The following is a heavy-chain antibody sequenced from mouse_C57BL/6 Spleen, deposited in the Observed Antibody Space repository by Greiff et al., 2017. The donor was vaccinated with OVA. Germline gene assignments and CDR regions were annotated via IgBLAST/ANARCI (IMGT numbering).Heavy chain of an antibody. V-gene: IGHV1-4*01. Sequence: QVQLQQSGAELARPGASVKMSCKASGYTFTSYTMHWVKQRPGQGLEWIGYINPSSGYTKYNQKFKDKATLTADKSSSTAYMQLSSLTSEDSAVYYCAGLRLGDFGYWGQGTTLTVSS. J-gene: IGHJ2*01. CDR2: INPSSGYT. D-gene: IGHD1-1*01. CDR3: AGLRLGDFGY. CDR1: GYTFTSYT.